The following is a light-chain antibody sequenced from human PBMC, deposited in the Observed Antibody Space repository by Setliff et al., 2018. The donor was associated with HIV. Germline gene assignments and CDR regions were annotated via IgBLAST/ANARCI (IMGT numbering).Light chain of an antibody. CDR2: RAS. CDR1: QSISSW. Sequence: DIQMTQPPSTLSASVGDRVTITCRASQSISSWLAWYQQKPGKVPKLLIYRASSLESGVPSRFSGSGSGTEFTLTISSLQPDDFATYYCQQCYSYSQTFGQGTKVDIK. V-gene: IGKV1-5*03. CDR3: QQCYSYSQT. J-gene: IGKJ1*01.